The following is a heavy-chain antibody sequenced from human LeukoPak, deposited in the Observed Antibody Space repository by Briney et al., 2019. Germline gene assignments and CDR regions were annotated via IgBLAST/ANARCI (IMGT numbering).Heavy chain of an antibody. J-gene: IGHJ6*02. CDR3: ARGGLIAAAESYAPDV. V-gene: IGHV4-4*07. CDR1: SGSFSSYY. CDR2: IYITGST. D-gene: IGHD6-13*01. Sequence: PSETLSLTCTVSSGSFSSYYWNWIRQPAGKGLEWIGRIYITGSTNYNPSLKSRVTMSVDTSKNQFSLKLSSMTAADTAVYYCARGGLIAAAESYAPDVWGQGTTVTVSS.